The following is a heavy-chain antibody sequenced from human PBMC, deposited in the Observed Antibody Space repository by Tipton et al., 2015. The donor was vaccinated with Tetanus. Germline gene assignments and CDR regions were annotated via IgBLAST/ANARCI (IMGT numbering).Heavy chain of an antibody. V-gene: IGHV4-39*01. J-gene: IGHJ3*01. D-gene: IGHD4-17*01. CDR1: GGSISGSSYY. Sequence: LRLSCSVSGGSISGSSYYWSWIRQPPGKALEWIGSIYYSGSTFYHPSLQSRVTISLDTSKNRFSLKLTSVTAADAAVYYCARPSTTVTPRAFDVWGQGTMVTVSS. CDR2: IYYSGST. CDR3: ARPSTTVTPRAFDV.